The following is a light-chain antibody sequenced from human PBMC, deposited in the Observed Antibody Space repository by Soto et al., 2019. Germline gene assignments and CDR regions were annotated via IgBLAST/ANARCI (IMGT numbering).Light chain of an antibody. V-gene: IGLV2-8*01. Sequence: QSVLTQPPSASGSPGQSVTISCTGTSSDVGGYNYVSWYQQHPGKAPKLIIYEVNKWPSGVPARFSGSKSGNTASLTVSGLQAEDEADYYCSSHAGSNHVVFGGGTKLTVL. CDR1: SSDVGGYNY. J-gene: IGLJ2*01. CDR3: SSHAGSNHVV. CDR2: EVN.